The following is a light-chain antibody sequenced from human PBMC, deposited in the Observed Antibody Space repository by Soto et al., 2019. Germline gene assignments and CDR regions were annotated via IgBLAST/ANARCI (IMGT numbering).Light chain of an antibody. CDR1: SSDVGGYNY. Sequence: QSVLTQPPSASGSPGQSVTISCTGTSSDVGGYNYVSWYQQHPGKAPKLMIYEVSKRPSGAPDRFSGSKSGNTASLTVSGLQAEDEADYYCSSYAGSNNFVFGGGTKVTVL. CDR2: EVS. V-gene: IGLV2-8*01. J-gene: IGLJ2*01. CDR3: SSYAGSNNFV.